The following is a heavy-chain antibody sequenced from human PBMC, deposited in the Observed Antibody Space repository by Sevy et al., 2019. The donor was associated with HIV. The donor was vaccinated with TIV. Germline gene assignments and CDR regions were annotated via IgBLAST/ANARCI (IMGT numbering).Heavy chain of an antibody. CDR2: ISFDGSNK. Sequence: GGSLRLSCAASEFTFSRYAMHWVRQAPGKGLEWVALISFDGSNKQYADSVRGRFTISRDNSKNTLYLQMNSLRADDTAVYYCARDKRVWFGELSYFYYGMDVWGQGTTVTVSS. J-gene: IGHJ6*02. D-gene: IGHD3-10*01. CDR3: ARDKRVWFGELSYFYYGMDV. V-gene: IGHV3-30-3*01. CDR1: EFTFSRYA.